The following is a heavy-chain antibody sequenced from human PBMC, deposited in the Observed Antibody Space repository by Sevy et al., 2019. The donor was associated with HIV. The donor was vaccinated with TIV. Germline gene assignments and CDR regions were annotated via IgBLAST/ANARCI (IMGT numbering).Heavy chain of an antibody. CDR1: GFIFSNYA. J-gene: IGHJ4*02. CDR2: ISYDGSNK. CDR3: ARDPTFSSDTRGYYPFDS. D-gene: IGHD3-22*01. Sequence: GGSLRLSCVASGFIFSNYAIHWVRRAPGKGLEWVAVISYDGSNKHYAASVKGRSTISRDNSRNTLFLQMNSLRLDDTAVYYCARDPTFSSDTRGYYPFDSWGQGTLVTVSS. V-gene: IGHV3-30*04.